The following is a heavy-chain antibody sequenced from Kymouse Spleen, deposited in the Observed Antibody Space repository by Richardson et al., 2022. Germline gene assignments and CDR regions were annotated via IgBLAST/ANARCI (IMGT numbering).Heavy chain of an antibody. Sequence: QVQLQQSGPGLVKPSQTLSLTCAISGDSVSSNSAAWNWIRQSPSRGLEWLGRTYYRSKWYNDYAVSVKSRITINPDTSKNQFSLQLNSVTPEDTAVYYCARDIAVAPPLYYYYYGMDVWGQGTTVTVSS. CDR2: TYYRSKWYN. D-gene: IGHD6-19*01. V-gene: IGHV6-1*01. J-gene: IGHJ6*02. CDR1: GDSVSSNSAA. CDR3: ARDIAVAPPLYYYYYGMDV.